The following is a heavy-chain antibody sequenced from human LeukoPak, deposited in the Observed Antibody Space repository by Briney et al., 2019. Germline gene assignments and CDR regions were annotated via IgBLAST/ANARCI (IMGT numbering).Heavy chain of an antibody. D-gene: IGHD6-19*01. CDR2: IYYSGST. CDR3: ATRTIPAGGSGWYSGHY. J-gene: IGHJ4*02. V-gene: IGHV4-31*11. CDR1: GGSFSGYY. Sequence: PSETLSLTCAVYGGSFSGYYWSWIRQHPGKGLEWIGYIYYSGSTYYNPSLKSRVTISVDTSKNQFSLKLSSVTAADTAVYYCATRTIPAGGSGWYSGHYWGQGTLVTVSS.